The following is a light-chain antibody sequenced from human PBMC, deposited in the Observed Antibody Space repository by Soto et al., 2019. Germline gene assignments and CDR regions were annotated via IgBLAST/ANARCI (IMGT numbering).Light chain of an antibody. CDR3: QQYNNRPLT. Sequence: EIVMTQSPATLSVSPGERATLSCRASQSVSSYLAWYQQKPGQAPRLLIYGASTRATDIPARFSGSGSGTEFTLTISSLQSEDFALYYCQQYNNRPLTFGGGTKVDIK. J-gene: IGKJ4*01. V-gene: IGKV3-15*01. CDR1: QSVSSY. CDR2: GAS.